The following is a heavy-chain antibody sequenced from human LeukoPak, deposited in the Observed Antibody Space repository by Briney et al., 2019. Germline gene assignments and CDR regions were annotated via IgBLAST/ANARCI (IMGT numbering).Heavy chain of an antibody. CDR3: ARGSATSKAAAGTGGGLS. Sequence: ASVKVSCKASGYTCTSYAMNWVRQAPGQGLEWMGWINTNTGNPTYAQGFTGRFVFSLDTSVSTAYLQISSLKAEDTAVYYCARGSATSKAAAGTGGGLSWGQGTLVTVSS. CDR1: GYTCTSYA. D-gene: IGHD6-13*01. CDR2: INTNTGNP. J-gene: IGHJ4*02. V-gene: IGHV7-4-1*02.